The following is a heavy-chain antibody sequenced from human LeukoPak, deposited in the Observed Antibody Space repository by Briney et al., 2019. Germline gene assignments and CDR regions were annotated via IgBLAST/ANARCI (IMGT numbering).Heavy chain of an antibody. CDR1: GGTFSSYA. J-gene: IGHJ3*02. V-gene: IGHV1-69*04. CDR2: IIPILGIA. Sequence: VASVKVSCKASGGTFSSYAISWVRQAPGQGLEWMGRIIPILGIANYAQKFQGRVTITADKSTSTAYMELSSLRSEDTAVYYCARDKKDYYDSSGYLDAFDIWGQGTMVTVSS. CDR3: ARDKKDYYDSSGYLDAFDI. D-gene: IGHD3-22*01.